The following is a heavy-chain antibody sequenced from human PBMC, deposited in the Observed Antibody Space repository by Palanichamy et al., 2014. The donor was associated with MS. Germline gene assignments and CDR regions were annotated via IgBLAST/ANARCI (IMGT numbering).Heavy chain of an antibody. V-gene: IGHV1-69*06. J-gene: IGHJ4*02. D-gene: IGHD2-15*01. CDR2: ISPVYGTT. Sequence: QVHLVQSETEVKKPGSSVRVSMYGFWRRTFGTYGVSWVRQAPGQGPEWIGGISPVYGTTDSAQKFQGRVTITADRSTDTVYMELSNLRSDDTAVYFCARAGYCRVLTCYSPLDSWGQGTLVIVSS. CDR3: ARAGYCRVLTCYSPLDS. CDR1: RRTFGTYG.